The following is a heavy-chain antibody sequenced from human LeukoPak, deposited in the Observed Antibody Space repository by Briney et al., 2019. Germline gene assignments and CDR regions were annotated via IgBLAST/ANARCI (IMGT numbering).Heavy chain of an antibody. D-gene: IGHD2-15*01. J-gene: IGHJ4*02. Sequence: GGSLRLSCAASGFTFSNYEMNWVRQAPGRGLEWVSSISGSGGSTYYADSVKGRFTISRDNSKNALYVQMDSLRAEDTAVYYCAKARYCSGGSCYHDYWGQGTLVTVSS. V-gene: IGHV3-23*01. CDR1: GFTFSNYE. CDR2: ISGSGGST. CDR3: AKARYCSGGSCYHDY.